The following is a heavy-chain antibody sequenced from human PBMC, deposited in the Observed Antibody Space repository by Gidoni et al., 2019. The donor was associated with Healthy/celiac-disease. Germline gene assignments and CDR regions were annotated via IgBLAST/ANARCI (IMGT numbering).Heavy chain of an antibody. CDR3: ARDTIIRTCSGGSCYFPLSGY. CDR2: IYGGGST. V-gene: IGHV3-66*01. J-gene: IGHJ4*02. D-gene: IGHD2-15*01. CDR1: GFTVSSNY. Sequence: EVQLVESGGGLVQPGGSLSLSCAASGFTVSSNYLSWVRQAPGKGLEWVSVIYGGGSTYYADSVKGRFTISRDNSKNTLYLQMNSLRAEDTAVYYCARDTIIRTCSGGSCYFPLSGYWGQGTLVTVSS.